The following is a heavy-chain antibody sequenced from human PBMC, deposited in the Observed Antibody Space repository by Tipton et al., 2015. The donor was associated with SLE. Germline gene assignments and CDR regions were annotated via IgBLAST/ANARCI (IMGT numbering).Heavy chain of an antibody. V-gene: IGHV4-59*04. CDR1: GGSISSYY. D-gene: IGHD6-13*01. CDR2: IYHSGST. CDR3: AGGIAAAGPSYYYYGMDV. Sequence: TLSLTCTVSGGSISSYYWGWIRQPPGKGLEWIGGIYHSGSTDYNPSLKSRVTLSVDTSKNQFSLKLSSVTAADTAVYYCAGGIAAAGPSYYYYGMDVWGQGTTVTVSS. J-gene: IGHJ6*02.